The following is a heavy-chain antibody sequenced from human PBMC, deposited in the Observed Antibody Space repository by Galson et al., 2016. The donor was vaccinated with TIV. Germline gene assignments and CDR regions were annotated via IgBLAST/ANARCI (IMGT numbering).Heavy chain of an antibody. V-gene: IGHV3-74*01. CDR1: GFTFSTHW. D-gene: IGHD6-19*01. CDR3: ASSGWYSLDAFNI. CDR2: INSDGTSR. J-gene: IGHJ3*02. Sequence: SLRLSCAASGFTFSTHWMHWVRQVPGKGLVWISRINSDGTSRSYVDSVKGRFTISRDNAMNTLYLQMNSLRAEDTAMYYCASSGWYSLDAFNIWGQGTMVTVSS.